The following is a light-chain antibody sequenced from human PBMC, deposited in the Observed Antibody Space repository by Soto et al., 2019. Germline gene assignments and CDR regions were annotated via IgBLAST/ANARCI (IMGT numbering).Light chain of an antibody. CDR3: QQYNSYSEA. CDR2: DAS. CDR1: QSISSW. Sequence: DIQMTQSPSTLSASVGDRVTITCRPSQSISSWLAWYQQKPGKAPNLLIYDASTLEPGVPSRFSASGSGTRFTLTISSLQPDDFATYYCQQYNSYSEAFGQGTKVDIK. J-gene: IGKJ1*01. V-gene: IGKV1-5*01.